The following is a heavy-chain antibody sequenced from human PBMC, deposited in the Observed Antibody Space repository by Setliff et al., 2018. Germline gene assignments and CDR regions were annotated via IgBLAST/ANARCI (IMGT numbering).Heavy chain of an antibody. J-gene: IGHJ3*02. CDR1: GGTFSSYG. CDR2: TIPIFGTA. Sequence: SVKVSCKASGGTFSSYGISWVRQALGQGLEWMGGTIPIFGTANYAHKFQGRVTIIADESTSTTYMELSSLRSEDTAVYFCARDRFYNSWSGTSITAPHDAFDIWGQGTMVTVSS. V-gene: IGHV1-69*13. D-gene: IGHD3-3*01. CDR3: ARDRFYNSWSGTSITAPHDAFDI.